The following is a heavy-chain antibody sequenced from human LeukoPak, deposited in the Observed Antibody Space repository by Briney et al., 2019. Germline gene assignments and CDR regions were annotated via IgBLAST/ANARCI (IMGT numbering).Heavy chain of an antibody. CDR3: ARDDLSSGWYEGSH. CDR2: ISAYNGKT. CDR1: GYTFTGYG. J-gene: IGHJ4*02. D-gene: IGHD6-19*01. V-gene: IGHV1-18*01. Sequence: ASVKVSCKASGYTFTGYGISWVRQAPGQGLEWMGWISAYNGKTNYAQKFQGRVTMTTDTSTSTAYMELRSLRSDDTAVYYCARDDLSSGWYEGSHWGQGTLVTVSS.